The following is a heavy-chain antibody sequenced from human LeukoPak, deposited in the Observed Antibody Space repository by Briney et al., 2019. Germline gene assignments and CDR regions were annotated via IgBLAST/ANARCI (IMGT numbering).Heavy chain of an antibody. J-gene: IGHJ6*03. CDR2: INPNSGGT. CDR3: ARAEYDFWSGYYPGVDYYYMDV. D-gene: IGHD3-3*01. V-gene: IGHV1-2*02. Sequence: ASVKVSCKASGYTFTGCYMHWVRQAPGQGLEWMGWINPNSGGTNYAQKFQGRVTMTRDTSISTAYMELSRLRSDDTAVYYCARAEYDFWSGYYPGVDYYYMDVWGKGTTVTVSS. CDR1: GYTFTGCY.